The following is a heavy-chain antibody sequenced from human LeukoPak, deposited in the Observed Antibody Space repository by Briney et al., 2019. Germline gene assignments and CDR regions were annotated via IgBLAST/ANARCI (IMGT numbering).Heavy chain of an antibody. CDR1: GFSVSEYF. J-gene: IGHJ6*02. Sequence: GGSLRLSCAASGFSVSEYFIDWVRQAPGKGLEWVSYISSSGSTIYYADSVKGRFTISRDNAKNSLYLQMNSLRAEDTAVYYCARDRDSRYLRGYYGMDVWGQGTTVTVSS. V-gene: IGHV3-11*01. CDR3: ARDRDSRYLRGYYGMDV. CDR2: ISSSGSTI. D-gene: IGHD6-25*01.